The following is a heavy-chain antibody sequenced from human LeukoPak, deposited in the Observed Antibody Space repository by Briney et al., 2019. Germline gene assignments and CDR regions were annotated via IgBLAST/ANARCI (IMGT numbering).Heavy chain of an antibody. D-gene: IGHD6-13*01. CDR2: INHIVST. V-gene: IGHV4-34*01. J-gene: IGHJ4*02. CDR1: GGPFTDDF. Sequence: SETLSLTCEVYGGPFTDDFSSGGRQPPREGLECGWEINHIVSTNYNPSLKSRVTISVDTSKTQFSLKLSYVTAADTAVYYCAGGGRSPRSWYVQRYWGQGTLVTVSS. CDR3: AGGGRSPRSWYVQRY.